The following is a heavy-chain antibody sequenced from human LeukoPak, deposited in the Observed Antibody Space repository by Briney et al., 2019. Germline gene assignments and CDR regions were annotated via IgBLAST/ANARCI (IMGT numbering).Heavy chain of an antibody. J-gene: IGHJ4*02. Sequence: ASVKVSCKVSGYTLTELSMHWVRQAPGKGLEWMGGFDPEDGETIYAQKFQGRVTMTEDTSTDTAYMELSSLRSEDTAVYYCATVTRRSSWSYFDYWGQGTLVTVSS. CDR3: ATVTRRSSWSYFDY. CDR1: GYTLTELS. CDR2: FDPEDGET. D-gene: IGHD6-13*01. V-gene: IGHV1-24*01.